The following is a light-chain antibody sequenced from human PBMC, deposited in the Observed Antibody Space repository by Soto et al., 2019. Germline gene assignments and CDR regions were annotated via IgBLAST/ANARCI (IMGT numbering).Light chain of an antibody. Sequence: DIQMTQSPSTLSASVGDRVTITGRASQSIDTWLALHQQKPGQVPKLLISKASNLESGVPSRFSGSGSGTEFTLTISSLQPDDSATYYCQQYNSYRAFGQGTKVDIK. CDR3: QQYNSYRA. CDR2: KAS. V-gene: IGKV1-5*03. CDR1: QSIDTW. J-gene: IGKJ1*01.